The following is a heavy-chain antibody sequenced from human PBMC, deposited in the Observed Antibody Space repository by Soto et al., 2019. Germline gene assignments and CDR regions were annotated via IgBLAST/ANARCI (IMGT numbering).Heavy chain of an antibody. V-gene: IGHV3-23*01. J-gene: IGHJ4*02. CDR2: ITSSGDKT. CDR3: AKRLSPSLWFAWDY. CDR1: GFTCSSHV. Sequence: EVQLLESGGELVQPGGSLRLSCEVSGFTCSSHVMSWVRQAPGKGLEFVSSITSSGDKTYYSASVKGRFTISRDNSKNTLYLQMNSLRVEDTAIYYCAKRLSPSLWFAWDYWGQGTLVTVSS. D-gene: IGHD3-10*01.